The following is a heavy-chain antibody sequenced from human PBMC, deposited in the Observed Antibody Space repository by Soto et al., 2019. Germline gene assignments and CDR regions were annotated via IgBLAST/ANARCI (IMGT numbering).Heavy chain of an antibody. D-gene: IGHD3-3*01. CDR1: GGSISSSRYY. Sequence: SETLSLTCTVSGGSISSSRYYWGWIRQPPGKGLEWVGSVYYMGATYYNPSLRSRVTISVDMAKNQFSLNLNSVTAADTAVYYCARHLLGFFPNAMGVWGQGTSVTVSS. CDR2: VYYMGAT. V-gene: IGHV4-39*01. J-gene: IGHJ6*02. CDR3: ARHLLGFFPNAMGV.